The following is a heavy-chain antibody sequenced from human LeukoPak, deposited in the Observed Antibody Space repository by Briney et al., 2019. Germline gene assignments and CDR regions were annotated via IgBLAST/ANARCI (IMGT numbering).Heavy chain of an antibody. CDR2: ISSSSSDI. V-gene: IGHV3-21*01. Sequence: PGRSLRLSCAASGFTFSSFNMTWVRQVPGKGLEWVSSISSSSSDIYYADSVKGRFTISRDNAKNSLFLQMNSLRAEDTALYYCARCRSGGGEPDYWGQGTLVTVSS. CDR3: ARCRSGGGEPDY. D-gene: IGHD2-15*01. J-gene: IGHJ4*02. CDR1: GFTFSSFN.